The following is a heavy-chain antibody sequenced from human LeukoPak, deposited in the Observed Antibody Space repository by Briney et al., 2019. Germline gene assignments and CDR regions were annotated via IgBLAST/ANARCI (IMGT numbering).Heavy chain of an antibody. Sequence: GRSLRLSCAPSAFSFTIPWTRSARHHPGNGMGLLANIMQVGSEKSHVDSVKGLFSISRHNAKITLYLQMNSLRAEDTAVYYCARRSSSSWEFDYWGQGTLVSVCS. CDR3: ARRSSSSWEFDY. D-gene: IGHD6-13*01. CDR2: IMQVGSEK. J-gene: IGHJ4*02. V-gene: IGHV3-7*01. CDR1: AFSFTIPW.